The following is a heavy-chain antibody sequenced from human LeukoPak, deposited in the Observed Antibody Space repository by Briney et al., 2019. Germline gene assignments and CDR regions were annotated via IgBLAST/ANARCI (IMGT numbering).Heavy chain of an antibody. Sequence: GGSLRLSCAASGFTVSSNYMSWVRQAPGKGLEWVSVIYSGGSTYYADSVKGRFTISRDNSKNTLYLQMNSLRAEDTAVYCCARQSRSYYYDSSGWDAFDIWGQGTMVTVSS. D-gene: IGHD3-22*01. J-gene: IGHJ3*02. V-gene: IGHV3-53*01. CDR2: IYSGGST. CDR3: ARQSRSYYYDSSGWDAFDI. CDR1: GFTVSSNY.